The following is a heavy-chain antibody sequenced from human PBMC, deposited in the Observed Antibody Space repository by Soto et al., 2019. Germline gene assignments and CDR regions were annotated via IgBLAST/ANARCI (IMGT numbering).Heavy chain of an antibody. CDR2: ISAYNGNT. J-gene: IGHJ4*02. Sequence: ASVKVSCKASGYTFTSYGISWVRQAPGQGLEWMGWISAYNGNTNYAQKLQGRVTMTTDTSTSTAYMELRSLRSDDTAVYHFARVTSSSAAGDFDYWGQGTLVTVSS. CDR1: GYTFTSYG. V-gene: IGHV1-18*01. D-gene: IGHD6-6*01. CDR3: ARVTSSSAAGDFDY.